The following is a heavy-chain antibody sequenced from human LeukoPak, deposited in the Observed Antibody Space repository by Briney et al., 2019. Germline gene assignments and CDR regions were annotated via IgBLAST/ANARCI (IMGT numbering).Heavy chain of an antibody. CDR2: ISFDGSNK. V-gene: IGHV3-30-3*01. D-gene: IGHD3-22*01. J-gene: IGHJ4*02. CDR1: GFTFSSYS. CDR3: AREGYYAFEN. Sequence: GGSLRLSCAASGFTFSSYSMHWVRQAPGKGLECVAVISFDGSNKYYADSVKGRSTISRDNSKNTLYLEMNSLRAEDTAMYYCAREGYYAFENWGQGTLVTVSS.